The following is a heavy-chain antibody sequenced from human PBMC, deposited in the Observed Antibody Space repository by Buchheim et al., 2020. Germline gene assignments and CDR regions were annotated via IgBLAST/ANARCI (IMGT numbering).Heavy chain of an antibody. CDR2: IRYDGTNE. CDR3: ARVGFVWGYYYYYMDV. J-gene: IGHJ6*03. V-gene: IGHV3-33*01. CDR1: GFTFSDYV. Sequence: QEQLVESGGGVVQPGRSLRLSCAASGFTFSDYVMHWVRQAPGKGLEWVAVIRYDGTNEYYADSVKGRFTISRDNSKKTLYLQMTRLRAEDTAVYYCARVGFVWGYYYYYMDVWGTGTT. D-gene: IGHD3-16*01.